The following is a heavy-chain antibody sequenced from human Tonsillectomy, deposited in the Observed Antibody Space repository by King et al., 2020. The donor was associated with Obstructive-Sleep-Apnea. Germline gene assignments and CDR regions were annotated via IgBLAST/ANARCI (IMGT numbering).Heavy chain of an antibody. J-gene: IGHJ5*02. CDR1: GYSINSGYY. CDR3: AREGYGP. CDR2: VYHSGNT. D-gene: IGHD5-12*01. Sequence: QLQESGPGLVKPSETLSLTCTVSGYSINSGYYWGWIRQPPAKGLEWMVSVYHSGNTSYNPSLKSRVTISVHTSQNQFSLRLCSVTAADTAVYYCAREGYGPWGQGALVTVSS. V-gene: IGHV4-38-2*02.